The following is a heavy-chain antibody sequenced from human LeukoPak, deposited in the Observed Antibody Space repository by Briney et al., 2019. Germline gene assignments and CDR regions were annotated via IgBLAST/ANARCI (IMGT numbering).Heavy chain of an antibody. V-gene: IGHV4-31*03. D-gene: IGHD1-26*01. J-gene: IGHJ6*03. Sequence: PSQTLSLTCTVSGGSISSGGYYWSWIRQHPGKGLEWIGYIYYSGSTYYNPSLKSRVTISVDTSKNQFFLKLSSVTAADTAVYYCVRVGATNPYYYYYMDVWGKGTTVTVSS. CDR1: GGSISSGGYY. CDR2: IYYSGST. CDR3: VRVGATNPYYYYYMDV.